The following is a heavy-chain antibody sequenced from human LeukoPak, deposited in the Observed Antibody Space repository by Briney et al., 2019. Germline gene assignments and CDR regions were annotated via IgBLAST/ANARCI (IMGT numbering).Heavy chain of an antibody. CDR1: GFTFFNAW. CDR3: TTGYDYNDY. Sequence: GGSLRLSCAPSGFTFFNAWMTWVRQAPGKGLEWVGRIKSKTDGGTTDYAAPVRGRFTISRDDSKNTLYLQTNSLKTEDTAVYYCTTGYDYNDYWGQGTLVTVSS. D-gene: IGHD1-14*01. CDR2: IKSKTDGGTT. V-gene: IGHV3-15*01. J-gene: IGHJ4*02.